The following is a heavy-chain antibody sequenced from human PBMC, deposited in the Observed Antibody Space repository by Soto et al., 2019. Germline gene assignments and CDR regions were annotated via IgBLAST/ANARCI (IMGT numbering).Heavy chain of an antibody. J-gene: IGHJ3*02. CDR2: IYPGDSDT. CDR3: ARPDCSGGSCYPLAFDI. D-gene: IGHD2-15*01. V-gene: IGHV5-51*01. CDR1: GYSFTSYW. Sequence: PGESLKISCKGSGYSFTSYWIGWVRQTPGKGLEWMGIIYPGDSDTRYSPSFQGQVTISADKSISTAYLQWSSLKASDTAMYYCARPDCSGGSCYPLAFDIWGQGTMVNVSS.